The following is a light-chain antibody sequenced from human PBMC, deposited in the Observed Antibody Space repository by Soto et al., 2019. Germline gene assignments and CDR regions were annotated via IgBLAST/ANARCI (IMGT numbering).Light chain of an antibody. CDR2: DAS. Sequence: DIQMTQSPSTLSASVGDRVTITCRASHNIHTWLAWYQQKPGKAPNLLIYDASSLESGVTSRFSGSGSGTEFSLTISSLQPVDLATYDCQQYNDYPWTFGQGTRVEIK. CDR1: HNIHTW. CDR3: QQYNDYPWT. V-gene: IGKV1-5*01. J-gene: IGKJ1*01.